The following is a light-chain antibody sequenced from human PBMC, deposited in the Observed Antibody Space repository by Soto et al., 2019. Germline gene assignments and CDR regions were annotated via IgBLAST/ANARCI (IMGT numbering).Light chain of an antibody. V-gene: IGLV6-57*02. CDR2: EDN. J-gene: IGLJ2*01. Sequence: NFMLTQPHSVSESPGKTVTISCTGSSGSIASNYVQWYQQRPGSAPTTVIYEDNQRPSGVPDRFSGSIDSSSNSASLTISGLKTEDEADYYWQSHDSSNHVVFGGGTKLTVL. CDR3: QSHDSSNHVV. CDR1: SGSIASNY.